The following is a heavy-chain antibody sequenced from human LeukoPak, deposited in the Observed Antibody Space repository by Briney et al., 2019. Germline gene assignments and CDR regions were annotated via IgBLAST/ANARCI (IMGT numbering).Heavy chain of an antibody. CDR2: ISWNSGSI. V-gene: IGHV3-9*01. J-gene: IGHJ4*02. D-gene: IGHD3-22*01. Sequence: PGRSLRLSCAASGFTFDDYAMHWVRQAPGKGLEWVSGISWNSGSIGYADSVKGRFTISRDNSKNTLYLQMNSLRAEDTAVYYCARSYYDSSGYYDYWGQGTLVTVSS. CDR1: GFTFDDYA. CDR3: ARSYYDSSGYYDY.